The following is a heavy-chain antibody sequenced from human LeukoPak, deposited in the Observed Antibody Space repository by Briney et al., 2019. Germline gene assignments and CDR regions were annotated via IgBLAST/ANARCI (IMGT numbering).Heavy chain of an antibody. CDR3: ARGGYYDSSGYYHFDY. Sequence: TSSETLSLTCAVYGGSFSGYYWSWIRQPPGKGLEWIGEINHSGSTNYNPSLKSRVTISVDTSKNQFSLKLSSVTAADTAVYYCARGGYYDSSGYYHFDYWGQGTLVTVSS. CDR1: GGSFSGYY. V-gene: IGHV4-34*01. CDR2: INHSGST. D-gene: IGHD3-22*01. J-gene: IGHJ4*02.